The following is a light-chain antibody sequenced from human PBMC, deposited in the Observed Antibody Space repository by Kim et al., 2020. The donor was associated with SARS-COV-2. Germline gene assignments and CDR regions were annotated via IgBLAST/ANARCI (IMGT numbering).Light chain of an antibody. CDR1: GDDVGGYTY. Sequence: GQSGNISSPGTGDDVGGYTYDSWYQHHPAKAPKLMIYDVTKRPSGVPDRFSGAKSGNTASLTISGLQAEDEADYYCCSYAGSHTWVFGGGTQLTVL. CDR2: DVT. J-gene: IGLJ3*02. CDR3: CSYAGSHTWV. V-gene: IGLV2-11*01.